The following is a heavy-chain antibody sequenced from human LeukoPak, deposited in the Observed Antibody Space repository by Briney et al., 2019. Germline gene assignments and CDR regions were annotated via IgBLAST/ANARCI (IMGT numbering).Heavy chain of an antibody. D-gene: IGHD3-22*01. Sequence: PSQTLSLTCAVSGGSISSGGYSWSWLRQPPGKGLEWIGYIYHSGSTYYNPSLKSRVTISVDRSKNQFSLKLSSVTAADTAVYYCARASNYYDSSGYSESNFDYWGQGTLVTVSS. V-gene: IGHV4-30-2*01. CDR1: GGSISSGGYS. CDR3: ARASNYYDSSGYSESNFDY. J-gene: IGHJ4*02. CDR2: IYHSGST.